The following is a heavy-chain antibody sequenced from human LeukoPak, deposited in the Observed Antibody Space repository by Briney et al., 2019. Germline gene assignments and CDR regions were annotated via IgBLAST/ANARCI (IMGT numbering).Heavy chain of an antibody. CDR2: ISSSSSYI. Sequence: PGGSLRLSCAASGFTFSSYNMNWVRQAPGKGLEWVSSISSSSSYIYYADSVKGRFTISRDNAKKSLYLQMSSLRAEDTAVYFCAAGVGTTDFDYWGQGTLVTVSS. J-gene: IGHJ4*02. D-gene: IGHD1-26*01. CDR1: GFTFSSYN. CDR3: AAGVGTTDFDY. V-gene: IGHV3-21*03.